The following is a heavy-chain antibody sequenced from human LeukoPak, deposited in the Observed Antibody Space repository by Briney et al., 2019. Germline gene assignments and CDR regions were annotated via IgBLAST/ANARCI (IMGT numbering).Heavy chain of an antibody. CDR2: ITSSGRST. D-gene: IGHD3-16*01. Sequence: GGSLRLSCAASGFTVSDYHMSWVRQAPGRGLEWISYITSSGRSTNHADSVKGRFTISRDNAKNSVVLQMSSLTVEDTAVYYGTRERRGSYYAFEYWGQGALVTVSS. CDR1: GFTVSDYH. V-gene: IGHV3-11*01. J-gene: IGHJ4*02. CDR3: TRERRGSYYAFEY.